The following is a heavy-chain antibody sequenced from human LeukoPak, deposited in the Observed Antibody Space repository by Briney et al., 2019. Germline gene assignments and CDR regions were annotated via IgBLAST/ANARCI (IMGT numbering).Heavy chain of an antibody. CDR3: VRARGYLEN. Sequence: SQTLSLTCAISGDSVSSNNAAWNWIRQSPSRGLEWLGRTYYRSRWFSAYAPSVRSRITIKPDTSKNQFTLQLNSVTPEDTAVYCCVRARGYLENWGQGTLVTVSS. CDR1: GDSVSSNNAA. D-gene: IGHD6-13*01. V-gene: IGHV6-1*01. CDR2: TYYRSRWFS. J-gene: IGHJ4*02.